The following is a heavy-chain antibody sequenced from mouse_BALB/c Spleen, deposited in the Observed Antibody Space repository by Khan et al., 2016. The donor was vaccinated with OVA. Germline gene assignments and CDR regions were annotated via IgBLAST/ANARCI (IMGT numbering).Heavy chain of an antibody. Sequence: QVQLKESGPELVRPGASVKLSCKTSGYIFTSYWIHWVTQKSGPGLEWIARIYPGTGSTSYNEKFKGKATLTADKSSSTAYMQLSSLKSEDSAVYFGSRSDTGTYDFDYWGQGTTLTVSS. J-gene: IGHJ2*01. CDR3: SRSDTGTYDFDY. D-gene: IGHD4-1*01. CDR2: IYPGTGST. V-gene: IGHV1S132*01. CDR1: GYIFTSYW.